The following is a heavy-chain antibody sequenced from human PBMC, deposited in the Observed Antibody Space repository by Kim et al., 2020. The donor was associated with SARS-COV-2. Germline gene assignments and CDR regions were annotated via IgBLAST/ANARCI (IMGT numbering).Heavy chain of an antibody. CDR1: GFTFSSYG. CDR2: ISYDGSNK. Sequence: GGSLRLSCAASGFTFSSYGMHWVRQAPCKGLEWVAVISYDGSNKYYADSVKGRFTISRDNSKNTLYLQMNSLRAEDTAVYYCAKDWALYEWRGYYFDYLGQGTLVTVSS. D-gene: IGHD2-8*01. CDR3: AKDWALYEWRGYYFDY. V-gene: IGHV3-30*18. J-gene: IGHJ4*02.